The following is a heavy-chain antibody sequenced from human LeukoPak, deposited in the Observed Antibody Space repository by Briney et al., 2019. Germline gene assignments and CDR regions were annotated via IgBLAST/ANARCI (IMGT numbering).Heavy chain of an antibody. CDR3: AKNGVPAQGYYYMDV. J-gene: IGHJ6*03. Sequence: GGSLRLSCAASGFTFSSYGMHWVRQAPGKGLEWVAFIRYDGSNKYYADSVKGRFTISRDNSKNTLYLQMNSLRAEDTAVYYCAKNGVPAQGYYYMDVWGKGTTVTVSS. V-gene: IGHV3-30*02. D-gene: IGHD2-2*01. CDR2: IRYDGSNK. CDR1: GFTFSSYG.